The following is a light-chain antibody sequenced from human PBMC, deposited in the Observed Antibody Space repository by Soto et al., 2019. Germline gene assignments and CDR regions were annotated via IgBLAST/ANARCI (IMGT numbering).Light chain of an antibody. CDR3: QQSYLRWT. CDR1: QDISNY. CDR2: DAS. J-gene: IGKJ1*01. Sequence: DIQMTQSPSSLSASVGDRVTITCQASQDISNYLNWYQQKLGKAPKLLIYDASNLETGVPSRFSGSGSGTDYTLTISSLQPEDFATYYCQQSYLRWTFGQGTKVDIK. V-gene: IGKV1-39*01.